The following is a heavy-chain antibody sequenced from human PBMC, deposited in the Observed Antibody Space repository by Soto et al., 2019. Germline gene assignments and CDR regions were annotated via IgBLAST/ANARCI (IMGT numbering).Heavy chain of an antibody. CDR2: ISPGGDII. V-gene: IGHV3-11*01. CDR1: GFIFTNFY. D-gene: IGHD3-16*01. J-gene: IGHJ4*02. CDR3: SRDPRITDF. Sequence: GGSLRLSCAASGFIFTNFYMTWIRQAPGKGLELVSYISPGGDIINYVDSVKGRFTISRDNTNRLVYLHMNSLRAEDTAVYYCSRDPRITDFWGQGTLVTVSS.